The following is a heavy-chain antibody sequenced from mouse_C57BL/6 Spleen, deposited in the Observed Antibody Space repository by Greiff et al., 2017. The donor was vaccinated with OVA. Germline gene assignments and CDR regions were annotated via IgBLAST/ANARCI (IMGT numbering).Heavy chain of an antibody. CDR3: ARDRYDYDGDYYAMDY. V-gene: IGHV5-16*01. D-gene: IGHD2-4*01. J-gene: IGHJ4*01. Sequence: EVKLMESEGGLVQPGSSMKLSCTASGFTFSDYYMAWVRQVPEKGLEWVANINYDGSSTYYLDSLKSRFIISRDNAKNILYLQMSSLKSEDTATYYCARDRYDYDGDYYAMDYWGQGTSVTVSS. CDR1: GFTFSDYY. CDR2: INYDGSST.